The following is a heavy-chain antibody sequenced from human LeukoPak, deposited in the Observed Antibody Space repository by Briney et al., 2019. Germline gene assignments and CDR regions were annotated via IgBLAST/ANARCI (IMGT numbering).Heavy chain of an antibody. J-gene: IGHJ4*02. CDR3: ARLGSYHDF. CDR1: GGSISSSSYY. V-gene: IGHV4-39*02. D-gene: IGHD1-26*01. CDR2: IYYSGST. Sequence: SETLSLTCTVSGGSISSSSYYWGWIRQPPGKGLEWIGSIYYSGSTYYNPSLKSRVTISVDTSRNHLSLKLTSVTAADTAVYFCARLGSYHDFWGQGALVTVSS.